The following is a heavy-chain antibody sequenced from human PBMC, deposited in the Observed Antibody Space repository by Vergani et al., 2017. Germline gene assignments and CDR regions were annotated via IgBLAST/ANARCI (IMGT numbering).Heavy chain of an antibody. V-gene: IGHV1-46*03. Sequence: QVQVVQSGAEVKKSGASVKVSCKTSGYTFSNYYMHWVRQAPGQGLEWMGIINPSGGHTNYAQKFQGRVTMTRDTSTSTVYMELSSLISEDTAIYYCARGDYGILTGYRYWGQGTLVTVS. CDR1: GYTFSNYY. J-gene: IGHJ4*02. CDR2: INPSGGHT. D-gene: IGHD3-9*01. CDR3: ARGDYGILTGYRY.